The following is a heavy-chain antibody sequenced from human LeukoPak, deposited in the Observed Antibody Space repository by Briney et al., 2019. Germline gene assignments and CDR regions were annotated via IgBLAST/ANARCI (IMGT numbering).Heavy chain of an antibody. Sequence: SETLSLTCTVSGGSIRSSYYYWGWIRQPPGKGLEWIGSIYDSGSTYYNPSLKSRVTISVDTSKNQFSLRLSSVTAADTAVYYCLRRGGGSSKVDFWGQGTLVTVSS. CDR3: LRRGGGSSKVDF. CDR2: IYDSGST. D-gene: IGHD2-2*01. CDR1: GGSIRSSYYY. V-gene: IGHV4-39*01. J-gene: IGHJ4*02.